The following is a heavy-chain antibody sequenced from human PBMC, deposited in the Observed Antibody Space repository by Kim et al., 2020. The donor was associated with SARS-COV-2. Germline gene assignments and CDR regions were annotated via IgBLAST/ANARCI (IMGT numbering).Heavy chain of an antibody. CDR2: ISGSGGST. J-gene: IGHJ6*02. CDR1: GFTFSDYA. CDR3: AKGGVDYYYYGMDV. D-gene: IGHD6-25*01. V-gene: IGHV3-23*01. Sequence: GGSLRLSCAASGFTFSDYAMSWVRQAPGKGLEWVSAISGSGGSTYYADSVKGRFTISRDNSKNTLYLQMNSLRAEDTAVYYCAKGGVDYYYYGMDVWGQGTTVTVSS.